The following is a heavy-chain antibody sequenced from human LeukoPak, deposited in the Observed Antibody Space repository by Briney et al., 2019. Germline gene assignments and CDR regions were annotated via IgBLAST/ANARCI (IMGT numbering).Heavy chain of an antibody. CDR2: IFYCGSA. CDR1: GGSISSGVYY. V-gene: IGHV4-31*03. J-gene: IGHJ4*02. CDR3: ARGSTLIRGFDY. Sequence: SETLSLTCTVSGGSISSGVYYWNWIRQHPEKSLEWIGYIFYCGSAYYNPSLKSRVTISVDTSNNRFSLKLSAVTAADTAVYYCARGSTLIRGFDYWGQGTLVTVSS. D-gene: IGHD3-10*01.